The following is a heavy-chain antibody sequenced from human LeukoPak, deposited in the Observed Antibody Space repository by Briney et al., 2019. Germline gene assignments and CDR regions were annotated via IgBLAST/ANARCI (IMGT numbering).Heavy chain of an antibody. Sequence: ASVKVSCKASGYTFTSYGISWVRQAPGQGLEWMGWISAYNGNTNYAQKLQGRVTMTTDTSTSTAYMELRSLRSDDTAVCYCARDRRGYYVGDFDYWGQGTLVTVSS. V-gene: IGHV1-18*01. J-gene: IGHJ4*02. CDR1: GYTFTSYG. CDR3: ARDRRGYYVGDFDY. CDR2: ISAYNGNT. D-gene: IGHD3-10*02.